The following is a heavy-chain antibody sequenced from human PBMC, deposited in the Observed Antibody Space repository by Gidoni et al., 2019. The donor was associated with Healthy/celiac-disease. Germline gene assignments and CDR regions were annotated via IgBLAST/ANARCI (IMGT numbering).Heavy chain of an antibody. J-gene: IGHJ4*02. V-gene: IGHV3-30*18. CDR1: GFTFSSSG. CDR2: ISYDGSNK. CDR3: AKDEGIVVVVAAGVLDY. D-gene: IGHD2-15*01. Sequence: QVQLVESGGGVVHPGRSLRLSCAAPGFTFSSSGMHWVRQAPGKGLEWVAVISYDGSNKYYADSVKGRFTISRDNSKNTLYLQMNSLRTEDTAVYYCAKDEGIVVVVAAGVLDYWGQGTLVTVSS.